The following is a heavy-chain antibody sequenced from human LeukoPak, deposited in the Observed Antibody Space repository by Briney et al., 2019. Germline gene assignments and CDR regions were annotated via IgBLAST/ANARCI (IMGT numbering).Heavy chain of an antibody. J-gene: IGHJ6*02. Sequence: PGGSLRLSCAASGFTSSSYAMSWVRQAPGKGLEWVSAISGSGGSTYYADSVKGRFTISRDNSKNTLYLRMNSLRAEDTAVYYCAKAVRAAAGMSYYGMDVWGQGTTVTVSS. V-gene: IGHV3-23*01. CDR3: AKAVRAAAGMSYYGMDV. CDR2: ISGSGGST. D-gene: IGHD6-13*01. CDR1: GFTSSSYA.